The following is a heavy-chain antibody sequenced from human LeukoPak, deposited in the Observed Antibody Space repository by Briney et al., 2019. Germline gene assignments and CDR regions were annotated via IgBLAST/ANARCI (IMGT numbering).Heavy chain of an antibody. CDR1: GFTFSSYS. J-gene: IGHJ6*03. Sequence: GGSLRLSCAASGFTFSSYSMNWVRQAPGKGLEWVSYISSSSSTIYYADSVKGRFTISRDNAKNSLYLQMNSLRGEDTAVYYCAKDLDILNYYYYMDVWGKGTTVTISS. CDR3: AKDLDILNYYYYMDV. V-gene: IGHV3-48*01. D-gene: IGHD3-9*01. CDR2: ISSSSSTI.